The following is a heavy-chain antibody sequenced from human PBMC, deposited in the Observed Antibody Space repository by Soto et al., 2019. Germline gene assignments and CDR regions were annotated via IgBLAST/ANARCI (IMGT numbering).Heavy chain of an antibody. V-gene: IGHV3-23*01. D-gene: IGHD5-18*01. CDR3: AKVGFPYSYGYLFYY. CDR2: ISASGGST. Sequence: EVQLLESGGGLVQPGGSLRLSCAASGFTFSTYAMTWFRQAPGKGLEWVSGISASGGSTHYADSVKGRFTISRDNSKNTLYLQMNSLRVEDTAVYYCAKVGFPYSYGYLFYYWGQGTLVTVSS. J-gene: IGHJ4*02. CDR1: GFTFSTYA.